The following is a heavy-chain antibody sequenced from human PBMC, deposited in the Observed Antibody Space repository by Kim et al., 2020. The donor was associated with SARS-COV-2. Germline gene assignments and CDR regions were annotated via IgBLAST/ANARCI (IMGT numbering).Heavy chain of an antibody. CDR1: GFTFSDHY. CDR3: ARAAHGAFDI. V-gene: IGHV3-72*01. Sequence: GGSLRLSCAASGFTFSDHYMDWVRQAPGKGLEWVGRTRNKANSYTTEYAASVKGRFTISRDDSKNSLYLQMNSLKTEDTAVYYCARAAHGAFDIWGQGTMVTVSS. CDR2: TRNKANSYTT. J-gene: IGHJ3*02.